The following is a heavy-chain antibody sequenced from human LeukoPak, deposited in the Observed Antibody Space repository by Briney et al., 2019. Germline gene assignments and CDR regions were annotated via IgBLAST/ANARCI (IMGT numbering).Heavy chain of an antibody. Sequence: ASETLSLTCAVYGGSFSGYYWSWIRQPPGKGLEWIGEINHSGSTNYNPSLKSRVTISVDTSKNQFSLKLSSVTAADTAVYYCARLLVATDYWGQGTLVTVSS. CDR2: INHSGST. CDR1: GGSFSGYY. D-gene: IGHD5-12*01. V-gene: IGHV4-34*01. CDR3: ARLLVATDY. J-gene: IGHJ4*02.